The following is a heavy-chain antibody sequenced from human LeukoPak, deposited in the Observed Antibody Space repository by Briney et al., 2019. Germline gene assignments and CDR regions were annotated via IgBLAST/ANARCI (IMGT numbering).Heavy chain of an antibody. CDR2: IWYDGINK. J-gene: IGHJ4*02. D-gene: IGHD6-19*01. CDR3: AEGVQITGWWGTPPHDYLDY. V-gene: IGHV3-33*06. Sequence: GGSLRLSCTVSGFTFSTFGMHWVPQAPGKGLEWVANIWYDGINKYYADSVKGRFTISRDNSKNRLYLQMNSLTAEDTAVYCRAEGVQITGWWGTPPHDYLDYWGQRTLVTVSS. CDR1: GFTFSTFG.